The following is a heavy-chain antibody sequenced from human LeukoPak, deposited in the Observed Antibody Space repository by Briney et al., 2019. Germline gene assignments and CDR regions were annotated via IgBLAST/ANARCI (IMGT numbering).Heavy chain of an antibody. J-gene: IGHJ6*02. Sequence: PGGSLRLSCAASGFTFSRYAMNWVRQALGKGLEWVSSLSGNGGITYYADSVKGRFTISRDNSKNTLYLQMNSLRAEDTAVYYCARCSGYGMDVWGQGTTVTVSS. CDR3: ARCSGYGMDV. CDR2: LSGNGGIT. CDR1: GFTFSRYA. V-gene: IGHV3-23*01. D-gene: IGHD3-10*02.